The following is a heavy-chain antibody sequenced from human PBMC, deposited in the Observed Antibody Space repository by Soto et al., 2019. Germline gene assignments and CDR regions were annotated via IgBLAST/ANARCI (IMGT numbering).Heavy chain of an antibody. J-gene: IGHJ4*02. V-gene: IGHV2-5*02. Sequence: QITLKESGPTLVKPTQTLTLTCTFSGFSLSTNGVGVGWIRQPPGKALEWLAVIYWDNTKHYSPSLKSRLTITADTSKNQVVLTMTNMDPVDTATYYCARKNYGDYPTDYWGQGTLVTVSS. CDR3: ARKNYGDYPTDY. CDR1: GFSLSTNGVG. D-gene: IGHD4-17*01. CDR2: IYWDNTK.